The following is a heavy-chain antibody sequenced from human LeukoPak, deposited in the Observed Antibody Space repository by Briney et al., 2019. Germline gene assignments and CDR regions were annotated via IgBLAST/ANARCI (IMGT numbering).Heavy chain of an antibody. CDR2: IYYSGST. V-gene: IGHV4-59*08. CDR3: ARHRRYCDRSGYKRGHWFDP. J-gene: IGHJ5*02. CDR1: VGPISSYY. Sequence: PSETLSLTCTVSVGPISSYYWSWIRQPPGKGLEWIGYIYYSGSTNYNPSLKSRVTISVDTSKNQVSLKLSSLTAANTAVYYFARHRRYCDRSGYKRGHWFDPWGQGTLVTVSS. D-gene: IGHD3-22*01.